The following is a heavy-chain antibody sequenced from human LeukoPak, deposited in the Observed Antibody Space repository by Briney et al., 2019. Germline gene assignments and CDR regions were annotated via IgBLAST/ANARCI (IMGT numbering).Heavy chain of an antibody. CDR2: ISGSGSST. J-gene: IGHJ4*02. CDR1: GFTFLNYV. CDR3: ARGPDFDY. D-gene: IGHD2-2*01. V-gene: IGHV3-23*01. Sequence: GGSLRLSCAASGFTFLNYVMSWVRQAPGKGLEWVSGISGSGSSTYYADSVKGRFTISRDNSKNTLYLQMNSLRAEDTAVYYCARGPDFDYWGQGTLVTVSS.